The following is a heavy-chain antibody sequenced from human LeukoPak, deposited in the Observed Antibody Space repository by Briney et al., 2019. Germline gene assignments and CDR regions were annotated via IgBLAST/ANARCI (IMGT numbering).Heavy chain of an antibody. J-gene: IGHJ5*02. D-gene: IGHD2-15*01. V-gene: IGHV1-69*13. Sequence: GASVKVSCKASGGTFSSYAISWVRQAPGQGLEWMGGIIPIFGTANYAQKFQGRVTITADESTSTAYMELSSLRSEDMAVYYCAREVSVVVVAAMNWFDPWGQGTLVTVSS. CDR1: GGTFSSYA. CDR3: AREVSVVVVAAMNWFDP. CDR2: IIPIFGTA.